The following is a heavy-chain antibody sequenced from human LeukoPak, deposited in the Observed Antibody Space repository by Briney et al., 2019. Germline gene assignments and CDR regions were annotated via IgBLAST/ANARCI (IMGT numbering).Heavy chain of an antibody. V-gene: IGHV4-38-2*01. Sequence: PSETLSLTCAVSGYSISSGYYWGWTRQPPGTGLEWIGSIYHSGSTYYNPSLKSRVTISVDTSKNQFSLKLSSVTAADTAVYYCARGRDFWSGYQHAFDIWGQGTMVTVSS. CDR1: GYSISSGYY. J-gene: IGHJ3*02. D-gene: IGHD3-3*01. CDR2: IYHSGST. CDR3: ARGRDFWSGYQHAFDI.